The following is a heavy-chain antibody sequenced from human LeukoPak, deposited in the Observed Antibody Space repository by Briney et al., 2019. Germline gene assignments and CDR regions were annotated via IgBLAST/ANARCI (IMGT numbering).Heavy chain of an antibody. J-gene: IGHJ4*02. Sequence: NPSETLSLTCTVSGGSISSYYWSWIRQPPGKGLEWIGYIYYSGSTNYNPSLKSRVTISVDTSKNQFSLKLSSVTAADTAVYYCAREDLGYSSSWYVGGYFDYWGQGTLVTVSS. CDR1: GGSISSYY. V-gene: IGHV4-59*01. D-gene: IGHD6-13*01. CDR2: IYYSGST. CDR3: AREDLGYSSSWYVGGYFDY.